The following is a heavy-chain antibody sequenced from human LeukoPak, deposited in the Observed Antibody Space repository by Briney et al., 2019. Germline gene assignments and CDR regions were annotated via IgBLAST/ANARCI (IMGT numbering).Heavy chain of an antibody. J-gene: IGHJ4*02. CDR3: AKDFYGSGSYYEALFDY. D-gene: IGHD3-10*01. V-gene: IGHV4-59*01. CDR1: GGSISSYY. Sequence: SETLSLTCTVSGGSISSYYWSWIRQPPGKGLEWIGYIYYSGSTNYNPPLKSRVTISVDTSKNQFSLKLRSVTAADTAVYYCAKDFYGSGSYYEALFDYWGQGTLVTVSS. CDR2: IYYSGST.